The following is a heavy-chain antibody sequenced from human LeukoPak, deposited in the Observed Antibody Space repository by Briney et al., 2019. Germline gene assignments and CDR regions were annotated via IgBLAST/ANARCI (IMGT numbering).Heavy chain of an antibody. J-gene: IGHJ4*02. V-gene: IGHV4-30-2*01. CDR2: IYHSGST. CDR1: GGSLSSGGYS. CDR3: ARGYSSGLFDY. D-gene: IGHD6-19*01. Sequence: SETLSLTCAVSGGSLSSGGYSWSWIRQPPGKGLEWIGYIYHSGSTYYNPSLKSRVTISVDRSKNQFSLKLSSVTAADTAVYYCARGYSSGLFDYWGQGTLVT.